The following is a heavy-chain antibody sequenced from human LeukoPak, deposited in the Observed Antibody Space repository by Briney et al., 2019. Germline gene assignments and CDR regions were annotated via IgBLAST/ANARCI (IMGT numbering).Heavy chain of an antibody. CDR3: AGEPGYCSGGSCYGGWFDP. CDR2: IIHGGST. Sequence: SGTLSLTCVDYGGSSSGSSWSWIRPPPGEGLEWMGEIIHGGSTDYYASLKSRVTTSGDTSKNQFSLKLSSVTAADTAVYYCAGEPGYCSGGSCYGGWFDPWGQGTLVTVS. CDR1: GGSSSGSS. D-gene: IGHD2-15*01. J-gene: IGHJ5*02. V-gene: IGHV4-34*12.